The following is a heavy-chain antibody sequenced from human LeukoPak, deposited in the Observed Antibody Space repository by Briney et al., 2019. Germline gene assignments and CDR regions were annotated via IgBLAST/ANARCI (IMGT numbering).Heavy chain of an antibody. CDR3: ATIVTSTTVTTGYYYGMDV. CDR2: INPNSGGT. J-gene: IGHJ6*02. V-gene: IGHV1-2*02. Sequence: GASVKVSCKASGYTFTGYYMHWVRQAPGQGLEWMGWINPNSGGTNYAQKFQGRVTMTEDTSTDTAYMELSSLRSEDTAVYYCATIVTSTTVTTGYYYGMDVWGQGTTVTVSS. D-gene: IGHD4-17*01. CDR1: GYTFTGYY.